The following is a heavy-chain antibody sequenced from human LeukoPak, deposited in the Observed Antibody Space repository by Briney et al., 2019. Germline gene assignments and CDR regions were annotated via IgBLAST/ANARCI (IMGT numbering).Heavy chain of an antibody. CDR3: AGAPAAASFSDY. CDR2: ISGSGGNT. D-gene: IGHD6-13*01. J-gene: IGHJ4*02. CDR1: AFTFSSYS. V-gene: IGHV3-23*01. Sequence: GGSLRLSCAASAFTFSSYSMNWVRQAPGKGLEWVSTISGSGGNTYYADSVKGRFTISRDNSKNTLYLQMNSLRAEDTAVYYYAGAPAAASFSDYWGQGSLVTVSS.